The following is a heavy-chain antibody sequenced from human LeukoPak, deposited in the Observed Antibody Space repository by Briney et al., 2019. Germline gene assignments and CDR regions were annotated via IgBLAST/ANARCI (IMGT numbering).Heavy chain of an antibody. CDR3: ARDRRGDGFNYDY. CDR1: GYTFTGFY. D-gene: IGHD5-24*01. Sequence: ASVKVSCKASGYTFTGFYIHWVRQAPGQGLEWMGIINPSRGSTTYAQKFQDKVTVTRDTSTSTVYMELSSLRPEDTAVYYCARDRRGDGFNYDYWGQGTLVTVSS. CDR2: INPSRGST. V-gene: IGHV1-46*01. J-gene: IGHJ4*02.